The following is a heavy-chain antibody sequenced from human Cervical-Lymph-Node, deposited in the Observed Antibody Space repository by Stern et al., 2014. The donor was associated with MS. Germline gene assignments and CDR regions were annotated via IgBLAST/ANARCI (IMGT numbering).Heavy chain of an antibody. CDR2: INGDGSNT. Sequence: EVQLVQYGGGLVQPGGSLRLSCAASRFIFRNYWMHWVRQAPGKGLVWVSSINGDGSNTRYADFVKGRFTISRDNGRNTLYLQMNSLRDEDTAMYYCARRHLVGATDFDCWGQGTLVAVSS. D-gene: IGHD1-26*01. CDR3: ARRHLVGATDFDC. V-gene: IGHV3-74*02. CDR1: RFIFRNYW. J-gene: IGHJ4*02.